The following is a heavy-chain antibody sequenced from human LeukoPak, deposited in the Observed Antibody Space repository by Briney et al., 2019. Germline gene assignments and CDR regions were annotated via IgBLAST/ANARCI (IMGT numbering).Heavy chain of an antibody. CDR2: IIPILGIA. D-gene: IGHD6-19*01. J-gene: IGHJ4*02. V-gene: IGHV1-69*04. CDR3: ARCGYSSGWYCGVDD. CDR1: GGTFSSYA. Sequence: GSSVKVSCKASGGTFSSYAISWVRQAPGQGLEWMGRIIPILGIANYAQKFQGRVTITADKSTSTAYMELSSLRSEDTAVYYCARCGYSSGWYCGVDDWGQGTLVTVSS.